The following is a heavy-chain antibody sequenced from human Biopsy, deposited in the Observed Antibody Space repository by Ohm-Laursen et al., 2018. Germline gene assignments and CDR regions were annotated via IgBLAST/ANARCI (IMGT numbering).Heavy chain of an antibody. CDR1: GGSISSDY. CDR2: IYYSGST. V-gene: IGHV4-59*01. CDR3: ARATNSTGWPYYYFYGMDV. Sequence: TLSLTCPVSGGSISSDYWSWIQQTPGKGLEWIGYIYYSGSTNYNPSLKSRVTISVDTSKNQFSLRLNSVTAADTAVYYCARATNSTGWPYYYFYGMDVWGQGTTVTVSS. D-gene: IGHD2/OR15-2a*01. J-gene: IGHJ6*02.